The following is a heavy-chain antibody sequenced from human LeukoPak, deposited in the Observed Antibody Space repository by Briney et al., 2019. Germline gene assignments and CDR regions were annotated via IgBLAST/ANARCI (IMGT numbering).Heavy chain of an antibody. CDR2: IYSGGST. Sequence: GGSLRLSCAASGFTVSSNYMSWVRQAPGKGLEWVSVIYSGGSTHYADSVKGRFTISRDNSKNTLYLQMNSLRAEDTAVYYCARDQRVWFGELPNYYYYMDVWGKGTTVTVSS. CDR3: ARDQRVWFGELPNYYYYMDV. J-gene: IGHJ6*03. D-gene: IGHD3-10*01. V-gene: IGHV3-53*01. CDR1: GFTVSSNY.